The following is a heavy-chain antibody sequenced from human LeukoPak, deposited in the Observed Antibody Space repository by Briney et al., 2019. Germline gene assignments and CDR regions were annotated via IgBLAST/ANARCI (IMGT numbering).Heavy chain of an antibody. J-gene: IGHJ3*02. Sequence: GASVKVSCKASGGTFSSYAISWVRQAPGQGLEWMGGIIPIFGTANYAQKFQGRVTITADESTSTAYMELSSLRSEDTAVYYCARDFRSFEYSSSSGAFDIWGQGTMVTVSS. D-gene: IGHD6-6*01. CDR2: IIPIFGTA. CDR1: GGTFSSYA. V-gene: IGHV1-69*13. CDR3: ARDFRSFEYSSSSGAFDI.